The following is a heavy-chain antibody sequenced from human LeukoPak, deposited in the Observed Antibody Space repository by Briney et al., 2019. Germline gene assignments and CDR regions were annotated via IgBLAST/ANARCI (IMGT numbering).Heavy chain of an antibody. Sequence: SETLSLTCTVSGGSISSSSYYWGWIRPPPGKGLEWIGSIYYSGSTYYNPSLKSRVTISVDTSKNQFSLKLSSVTAADTAVYYCARHVAAYCGGDCYSGWFDPWGQGTLVTVSS. CDR1: GGSISSSSYY. D-gene: IGHD2-21*02. V-gene: IGHV4-39*01. CDR2: IYYSGST. J-gene: IGHJ5*02. CDR3: ARHVAAYCGGDCYSGWFDP.